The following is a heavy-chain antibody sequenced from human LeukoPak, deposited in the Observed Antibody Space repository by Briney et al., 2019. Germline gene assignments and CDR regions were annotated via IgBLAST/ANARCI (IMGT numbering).Heavy chain of an antibody. Sequence: ASVKVSCKASGYTFTGYYMHGVRQAPRRGLEGMVWINSNSGGTNYTQAFNGRVTMPMDTSISTAYMKLSMLTSDATAGCYCARAGDSGTLGWGQGTPVSVPS. CDR2: INSNSGGT. V-gene: IGHV1-2*02. CDR1: GYTFTGYY. J-gene: IGHJ4*02. D-gene: IGHD1-26*01. CDR3: ARAGDSGTLG.